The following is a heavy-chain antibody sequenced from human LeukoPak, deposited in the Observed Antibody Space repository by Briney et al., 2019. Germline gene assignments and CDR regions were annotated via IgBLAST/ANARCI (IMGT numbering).Heavy chain of an antibody. CDR1: GGSISSYY. D-gene: IGHD6-19*01. J-gene: IGHJ3*02. CDR3: ARHWLTDPFDI. V-gene: IGHV4-59*08. Sequence: SETLSLTCTVSGGSISSYYWSWLRQPPGKGREWIGYVYYSGSTNYNPSLKSRVTMSVDTSKNQFSLKLSSVTAADTAVYYCARHWLTDPFDIWGQGTMVTVSS. CDR2: VYYSGST.